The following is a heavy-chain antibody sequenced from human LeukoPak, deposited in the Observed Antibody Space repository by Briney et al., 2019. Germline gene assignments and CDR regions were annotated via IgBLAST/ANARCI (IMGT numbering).Heavy chain of an antibody. D-gene: IGHD3-10*01. CDR3: ARHGGLVRGFSDAFDI. CDR2: IYYSGST. J-gene: IGHJ3*02. V-gene: IGHV4-59*08. Sequence: SETLSLTCTVSGGSVSSYYWSWIRQPPGKGLEWIGYIYYSGSTNHNPSLKSRVTISLDTSKNQFSLKLSSVTAADTAVYYCARHGGLVRGFSDAFDIWGQGTMVTVSS. CDR1: GGSVSSYY.